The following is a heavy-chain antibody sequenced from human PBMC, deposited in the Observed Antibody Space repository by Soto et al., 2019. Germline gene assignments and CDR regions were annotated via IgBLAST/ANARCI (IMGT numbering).Heavy chain of an antibody. D-gene: IGHD5-12*01. Sequence: SETLSLTCAVYGGSFSGYYWSWIRQPPGKGLEWIGEINHSGSTNYNPSLKSRVTISVDTSKNQFSLKLSSVTAADTAVYYCARVTLDIVATTLFDYWGRGTLVTVSS. CDR1: GGSFSGYY. J-gene: IGHJ4*02. CDR3: ARVTLDIVATTLFDY. CDR2: INHSGST. V-gene: IGHV4-34*01.